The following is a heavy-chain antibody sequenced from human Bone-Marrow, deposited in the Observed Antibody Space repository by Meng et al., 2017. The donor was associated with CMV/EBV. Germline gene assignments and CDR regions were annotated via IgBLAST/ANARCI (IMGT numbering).Heavy chain of an antibody. Sequence: ASVKVSCKASGYTFTGYYMHWVRQAPGQGLEWMGWINPNSSGTNYAQKFQGRVTMTRDTSISTAYMELSRLRSDDTAVYYCARDRCSSTSCYPDWFDPWGQGTLVTVSS. D-gene: IGHD2-2*01. J-gene: IGHJ5*02. CDR1: GYTFTGYY. CDR3: ARDRCSSTSCYPDWFDP. V-gene: IGHV1-2*02. CDR2: INPNSSGT.